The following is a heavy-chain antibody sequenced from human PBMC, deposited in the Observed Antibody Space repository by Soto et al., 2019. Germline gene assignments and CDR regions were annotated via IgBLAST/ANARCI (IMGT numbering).Heavy chain of an antibody. V-gene: IGHV4-59*01. J-gene: IGHJ4*02. CDR1: GGSITSYY. D-gene: IGHD4-4*01. CDR3: EREDYIAGYHFDY. Sequence: PXATLSLTCTVSGGSITSYYWSGIGQSPGKGLEWIGDVYYRGSTNYNPSLKSRVTISVDTSKNQFSLKLSSVTAADTAVYYCEREDYIAGYHFDYWGQGTLVTVSS. CDR2: VYYRGST.